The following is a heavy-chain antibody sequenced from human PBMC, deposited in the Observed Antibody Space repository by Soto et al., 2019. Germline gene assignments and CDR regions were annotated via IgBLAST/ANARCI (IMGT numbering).Heavy chain of an antibody. J-gene: IGHJ6*02. CDR3: IQSRCGGDCLQSYASYYYYGMDV. Sequence: QITLKESGPTLVKPTQTLTLPCTFSAFSLSTGGVGVGWIRQPPGKALEWLALIYWDDDKRYSPSLRSRLTINKDTSKNQVVLTMTNMDPVDTATYYCIQSRCGGDCLQSYASYYYYGMDVWGQGTTVTVSS. CDR2: IYWDDDK. CDR1: AFSLSTGGVG. D-gene: IGHD2-21*02. V-gene: IGHV2-5*02.